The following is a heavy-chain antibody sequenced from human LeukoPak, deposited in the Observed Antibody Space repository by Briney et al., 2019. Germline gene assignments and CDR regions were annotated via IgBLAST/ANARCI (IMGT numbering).Heavy chain of an antibody. J-gene: IGHJ4*02. CDR3: AKTPNHYCSGGSCYGACDY. CDR1: GFTFSSYA. V-gene: IGHV3-23*01. CDR2: ISGSGGST. Sequence: GGSLRLSCAASGFTFSSYAMSWVRQAPGKGLEWVSAISGSGGSTYYADSVKGRFTISRDNSKNTLYLQMNSLRAEDTAVYYCAKTPNHYCSGGSCYGACDYWGQGTLVTVSS. D-gene: IGHD2-15*01.